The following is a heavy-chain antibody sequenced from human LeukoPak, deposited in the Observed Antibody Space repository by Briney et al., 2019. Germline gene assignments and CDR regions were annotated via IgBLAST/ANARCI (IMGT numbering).Heavy chain of an antibody. CDR1: GFTFSSYS. J-gene: IGHJ4*02. V-gene: IGHV3-21*01. D-gene: IGHD4-17*01. Sequence: GGSLRLSCVASGFTFSSYSMNWVRQAPGKGLEWVSSISSSSSYIYYADSVKGRFTISRDNAKNSLYLQMNSLRAEDTAVYYCARDGSYGDYLFDYWGQGTLVTVSS. CDR2: ISSSSSYI. CDR3: ARDGSYGDYLFDY.